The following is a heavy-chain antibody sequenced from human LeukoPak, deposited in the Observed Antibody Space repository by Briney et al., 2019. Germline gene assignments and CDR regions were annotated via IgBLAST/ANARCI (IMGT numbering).Heavy chain of an antibody. V-gene: IGHV3-48*01. J-gene: IGHJ5*02. D-gene: IGHD5-18*01. CDR1: GFTFSSYS. CDR2: ISSSSSTI. CDR3: ARGQLWLGNWLDP. Sequence: GGSLRLSCAASGFTFSSYSMNWVRQAPGKGLEWVSYISSSSSTIYYADSVKGRFTISRDNAKNSLYLQMNSLRAEDTAVYYCARGQLWLGNWLDPWGQGTLVTVSS.